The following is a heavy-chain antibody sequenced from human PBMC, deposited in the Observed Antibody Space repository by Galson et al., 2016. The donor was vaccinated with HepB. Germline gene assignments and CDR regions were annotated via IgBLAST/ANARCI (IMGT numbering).Heavy chain of an antibody. CDR3: ARDLQAGWGGTMAY. J-gene: IGHJ4*02. Sequence: SLRLSCAASGFNFNDYYMSWIRQAPGKGLEWVSYISSSSYTNYADSVKGRFTISRDNAKNSLYLQMNSLRAGDTAVYYRARDLQAGWGGTMAYWGQGTLVTVSS. D-gene: IGHD2-15*01. CDR2: ISSSSYT. V-gene: IGHV3-11*06. CDR1: GFNFNDYY.